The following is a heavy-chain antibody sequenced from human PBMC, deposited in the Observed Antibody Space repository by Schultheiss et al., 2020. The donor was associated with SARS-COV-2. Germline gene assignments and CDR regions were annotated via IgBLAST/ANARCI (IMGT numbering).Heavy chain of an antibody. V-gene: IGHV4-34*01. CDR2: IYHSGST. CDR3: ARREGAFDI. CDR1: GGSFSGYY. Sequence: SETLSLTCAVYGGSFSGYYWSWIRQPPGKGLEWIGYIYHSGSTYYNPSLKSRVTISVDTSKNQFSLKLSSVTAADTAVYYCARREGAFDIWGQGTTVTVSS. J-gene: IGHJ3*02.